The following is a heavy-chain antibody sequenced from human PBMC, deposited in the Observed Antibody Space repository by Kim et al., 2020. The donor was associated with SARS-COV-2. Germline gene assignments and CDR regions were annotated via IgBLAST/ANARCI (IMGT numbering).Heavy chain of an antibody. J-gene: IGHJ5*01. CDR3: ARDFTADDDS. Sequence: GGSLRLSCAASGFTFSNYSMSWVRQAPGKGREWVAYVRSSVTTTYYADSVTGRFTISRDSATNSIYLQMDSLRAEDTAMYYCARDFTADDDS. CDR1: GFTFSNYS. V-gene: IGHV3-11*01. CDR2: VRSSVTTT. D-gene: IGHD3-16*01.